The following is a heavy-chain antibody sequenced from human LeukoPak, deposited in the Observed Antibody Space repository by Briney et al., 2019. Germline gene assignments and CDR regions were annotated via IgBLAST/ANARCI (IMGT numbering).Heavy chain of an antibody. Sequence: PSASVKVSCKASGYTFTSYYMHWVRQAPGQGHEWMGIINPSGGSTNYAQKFQGRVTMTRDMSTSTVYMELSSLRSEDTAVYYCAAGDYRGNSFAFDIWGQGKMVTVSS. V-gene: IGHV1-46*01. CDR1: GYTFTSYY. CDR3: AAGDYRGNSFAFDI. CDR2: INPSGGST. D-gene: IGHD4-23*01. J-gene: IGHJ3*02.